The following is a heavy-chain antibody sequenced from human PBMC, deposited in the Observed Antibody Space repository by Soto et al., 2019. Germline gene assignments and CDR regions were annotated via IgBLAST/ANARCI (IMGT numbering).Heavy chain of an antibody. CDR2: IYYSGST. Sequence: PSETLSLTCTVSGGSISSYYWSWIRQPPGKGLEWIGYIYYSGSTNYNPSLKSRVTISVDTSKNQFSLKLSSVTAADTAVYYCGRGVGYFYGPAIKYYGMDVWGQGTTVTVS. J-gene: IGHJ6*02. D-gene: IGHD3-10*01. V-gene: IGHV4-59*01. CDR1: GGSISSYY. CDR3: GRGVGYFYGPAIKYYGMDV.